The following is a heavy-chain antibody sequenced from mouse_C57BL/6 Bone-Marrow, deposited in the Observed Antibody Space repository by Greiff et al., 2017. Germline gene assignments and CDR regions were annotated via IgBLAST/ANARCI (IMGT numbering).Heavy chain of an antibody. CDR3: TRSNWDPGWYLDV. CDR2: IDPETGGT. CDR1: GYTFTDYE. Sequence: QVQLKQSGAELVRPGASVTLSCKASGYTFTDYEMHWVKQTPVHGLEWIGAIDPETGGTAYNQKFKGKAILTADKSSSTAYMELRSLTSEDSAVYYCTRSNWDPGWYLDVWGTGTTVTVSS. V-gene: IGHV1-15*01. J-gene: IGHJ1*03. D-gene: IGHD4-1*01.